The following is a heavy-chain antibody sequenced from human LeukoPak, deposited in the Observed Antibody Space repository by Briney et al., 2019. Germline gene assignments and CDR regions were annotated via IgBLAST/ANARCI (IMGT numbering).Heavy chain of an antibody. V-gene: IGHV4-59*01. D-gene: IGHD2-21*02. CDR1: GGSISSYY. CDR3: ARVSCGGDCFSATNSFDI. CDR2: INYSGRT. J-gene: IGHJ3*02. Sequence: SQTLSLTCSVAGGSISSYYWSWIRQPPGKGLEWIGDINYSGRTILNTSLKSRVTISVDTSKNQFSLKLSAVTAADTAVHYCARVSCGGDCFSATNSFDIWGQGTVVTV.